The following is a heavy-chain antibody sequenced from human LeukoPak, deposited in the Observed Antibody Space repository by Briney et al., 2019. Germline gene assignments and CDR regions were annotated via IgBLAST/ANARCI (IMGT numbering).Heavy chain of an antibody. J-gene: IGHJ4*02. CDR2: ISSSSSYI. D-gene: IGHD3-10*01. CDR3: ARAPPSMVRGVIKHTYYFDY. Sequence: GGSLRLSCAASGFTFSSYSMNWVRQAPGKGLEWVSSISSSSSYIYYADSVKGRFTISRDNAKNSLYPQMNSLRAEDTAVYYCARAPPSMVRGVIKHTYYFDYWGQGTLVTVSS. V-gene: IGHV3-21*01. CDR1: GFTFSSYS.